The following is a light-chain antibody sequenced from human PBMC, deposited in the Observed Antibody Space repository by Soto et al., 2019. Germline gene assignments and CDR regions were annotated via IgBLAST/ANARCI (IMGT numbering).Light chain of an antibody. CDR2: EVT. V-gene: IGLV2-14*01. Sequence: QSALTQPASVSGSPGQSITISCTGTSSDIGGYNYVSWYQQHPNKAPKLIIYEVTNRPSGVSSRFSGSKSGYAASLTISGLQAEDEADYYCSSYTTTSSLVLFGGGTKLTVL. CDR1: SSDIGGYNY. J-gene: IGLJ2*01. CDR3: SSYTTTSSLVL.